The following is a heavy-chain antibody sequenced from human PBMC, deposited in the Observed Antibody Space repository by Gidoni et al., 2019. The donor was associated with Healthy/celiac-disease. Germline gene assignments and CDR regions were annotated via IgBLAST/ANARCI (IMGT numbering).Heavy chain of an antibody. V-gene: IGHV3-7*01. D-gene: IGHD1-1*01. CDR3: ARDWNLPFDY. J-gene: IGHJ4*02. Sequence: VQLVESGGGLVQPGGSLSLSCAASGFTFSSYWMSWVRQAPGKGLEWVANIKQDGSEKYHVDSVKGRVTIARDNAKNALYLQMNSLRAEDTAVYYCARDWNLPFDYWGQGTLVTVSS. CDR1: GFTFSSYW. CDR2: IKQDGSEK.